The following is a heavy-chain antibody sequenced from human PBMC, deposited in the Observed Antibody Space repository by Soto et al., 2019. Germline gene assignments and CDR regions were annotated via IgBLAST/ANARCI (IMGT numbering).Heavy chain of an antibody. J-gene: IGHJ6*02. CDR3: ARDPRMTTEIYYYYYGMDV. V-gene: IGHV3-33*01. CDR1: GFTFSSYG. Sequence: PGGSLRLSCAASGFTFSSYGMHWVRQAPGKGLEWVAVIWYDGSNKYYADSVKGRFTISRDNSKNTLYLQMNSLRAEDTAVYYCARDPRMTTEIYYYYYGMDVWGQGTTVTVSS. CDR2: IWYDGSNK. D-gene: IGHD4-4*01.